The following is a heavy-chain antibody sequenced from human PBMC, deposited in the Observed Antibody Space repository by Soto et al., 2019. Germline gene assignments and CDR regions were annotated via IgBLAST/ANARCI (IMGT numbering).Heavy chain of an antibody. CDR2: INHSGST. CDR1: GGTFSGYY. J-gene: IGHJ5*02. D-gene: IGHD2-2*01. CDR3: ARSLNIVVVPAARFDP. V-gene: IGHV4-34*01. Sequence: PSETLSLTYAVYGGTFSGYYWSWIRQPPGKGLEWIGEINHSGSTNYNPSLKSRVTISVDTSKNQFSLKLSSVTAADTAVYYCARSLNIVVVPAARFDPWGQGTLVTVSS.